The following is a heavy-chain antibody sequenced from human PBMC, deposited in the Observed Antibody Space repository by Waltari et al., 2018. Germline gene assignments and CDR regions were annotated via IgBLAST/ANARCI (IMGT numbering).Heavy chain of an antibody. Sequence: QVQLQQSGPGLVKPSQTLSLTCAVSGARVSVHSAAAWNWIRKSPSRGLEWRGRTYYRSKWSNEYAVSVRSRITINPDTSKNQFSLHLNSVTPEDTAVYYCARGSSSSFDSWGQGILVTVSS. CDR3: ARGSSSSFDS. J-gene: IGHJ4*02. D-gene: IGHD6-13*01. CDR2: TYYRSKWSN. CDR1: GARVSVHSAAA. V-gene: IGHV6-1*01.